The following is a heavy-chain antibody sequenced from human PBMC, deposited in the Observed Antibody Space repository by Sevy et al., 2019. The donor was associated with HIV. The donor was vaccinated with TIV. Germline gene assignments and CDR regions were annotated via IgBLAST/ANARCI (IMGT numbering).Heavy chain of an antibody. D-gene: IGHD6-19*01. J-gene: IGHJ4*02. Sequence: SETLSLTCAVSGYAISSDYYWGWIRQPPGKGLEWIGSIYHSGYSYYNPSLKSRVTISVDTSKNQFSLKLSSVIAADTAVFYCARAIGTQVAGLYYFDYWGQRTLVTVSS. V-gene: IGHV4-38-2*01. CDR1: GYAISSDYY. CDR3: ARAIGTQVAGLYYFDY. CDR2: IYHSGYS.